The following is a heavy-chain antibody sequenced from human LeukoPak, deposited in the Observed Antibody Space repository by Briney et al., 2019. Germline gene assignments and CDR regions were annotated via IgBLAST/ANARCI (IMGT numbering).Heavy chain of an antibody. D-gene: IGHD6-13*01. Sequence: SETLSLTCTVSGGSISSYYWGWIRQPPGKGLEWIGSIYYSGSTYYKPSLKSRVTISLDTSKNQFSLKLSSVTAADTAVYYCARAYSPPQWSPFDYWGQGTLVTVSS. CDR3: ARAYSPPQWSPFDY. CDR2: IYYSGST. CDR1: GGSISSYY. J-gene: IGHJ4*02. V-gene: IGHV4-39*07.